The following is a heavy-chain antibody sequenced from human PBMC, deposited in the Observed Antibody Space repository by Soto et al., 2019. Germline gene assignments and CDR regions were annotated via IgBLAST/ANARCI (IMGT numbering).Heavy chain of an antibody. CDR1: GFTFSSYG. V-gene: IGHV3-33*01. CDR2: IWYDGSNK. D-gene: IGHD3-10*01. CDR3: ARDYLTMVRGSMDV. J-gene: IGHJ6*03. Sequence: PGGSLRLSCAASGFTFSSYGMHWVRQAPGKGLEWVAVIWYDGSNKYYADSVKGRFTISRDISKNTLYLQMTSLRAEDTVVYYCARDYLTMVRGSMDVWGKGTTVTVSS.